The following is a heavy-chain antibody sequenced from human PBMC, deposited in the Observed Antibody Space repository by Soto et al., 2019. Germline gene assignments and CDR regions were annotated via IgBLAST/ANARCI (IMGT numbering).Heavy chain of an antibody. D-gene: IGHD3-22*01. V-gene: IGHV1-69*05. CDR2: IIPIFGTA. CDR3: AKDQPTYYYDSSGPDALDI. CDR1: GGTFSSYA. J-gene: IGHJ3*02. Sequence: ESSVTVSCKASGGTFSSYAISWVRQAPGDGIEWMGGIIPIFGTANYAQKLQGRVTMTRDTSTSTVYMELSSLRSEDTAVYYRAKDQPTYYYDSSGPDALDIWAQGTMVTV.